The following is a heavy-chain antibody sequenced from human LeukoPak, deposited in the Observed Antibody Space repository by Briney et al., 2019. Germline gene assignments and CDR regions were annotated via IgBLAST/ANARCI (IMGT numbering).Heavy chain of an antibody. D-gene: IGHD2-15*01. CDR2: INYSGNI. J-gene: IGHJ5*02. V-gene: IGHV4-39*07. Sequence: SGTLSLTCTVSGASITYSSYSWGWIRQPPGKGLVWIGTINYSGNIYYNPSLKSRVTISLDTSTNQFSLKLSSVTAADTAVYYCARGWQWFDPWGQGTLVTVSS. CDR3: ARGWQWFDP. CDR1: GASITYSSYS.